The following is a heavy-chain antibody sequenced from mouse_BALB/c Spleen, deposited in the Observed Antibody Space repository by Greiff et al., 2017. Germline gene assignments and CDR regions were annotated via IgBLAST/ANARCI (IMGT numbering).Heavy chain of an antibody. CDR2: INPSSGYT. V-gene: IGHV1-4*02. J-gene: IGHJ1*01. CDR3: ARNYGYFDV. Sequence: QVQLKESAAELARPGASVKMSCKASGYTFTSYTMHWVKQRPGQGLEWIGYINPSSGYTEYNQKFKDKTTLTADKSSSTAYMQLSSLTSEDSAVYYCARNYGYFDVWGAGTTVTVSS. CDR1: GYTFTSYT.